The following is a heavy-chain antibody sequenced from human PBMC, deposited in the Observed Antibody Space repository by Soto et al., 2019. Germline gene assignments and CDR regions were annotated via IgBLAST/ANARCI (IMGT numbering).Heavy chain of an antibody. CDR1: GYTFTSNS. V-gene: IGHV1-18*04. Sequence: GASVKVSCKASGYTFTSNSIGWVRRAPGQGLEWMGWINVYNGNTKYAQQLQGRVTLTTDTPTSTAYMDLRSLRSDDTAVYYCAIISSASSGGLPDYWGHGTLVTVSS. J-gene: IGHJ4*01. D-gene: IGHD2-2*01. CDR2: INVYNGNT. CDR3: AIISSASSGGLPDY.